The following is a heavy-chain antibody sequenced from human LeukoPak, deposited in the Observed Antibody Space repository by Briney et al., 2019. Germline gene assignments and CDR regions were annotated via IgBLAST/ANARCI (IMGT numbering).Heavy chain of an antibody. CDR1: GDSISSSSYY. Sequence: PSETLSLTCSVSGDSISSSSYYWGWVRQPPGKGLEWIGSIFSVSTYYNPSLKSRVTISLNTSKNLFSLNLSSVTAADSAVYYCARQGERPGISAYWGQGTLVTVSS. V-gene: IGHV4-39*01. CDR3: ARQGERPGISAY. D-gene: IGHD1-26*01. CDR2: IFSVST. J-gene: IGHJ4*02.